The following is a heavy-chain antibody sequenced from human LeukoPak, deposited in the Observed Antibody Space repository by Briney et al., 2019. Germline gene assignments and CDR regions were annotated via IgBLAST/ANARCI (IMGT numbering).Heavy chain of an antibody. J-gene: IGHJ4*02. CDR2: INQDGSET. V-gene: IGHV3-7*01. CDR3: ARHLTFFDY. D-gene: IGHD4/OR15-4a*01. CDR1: GLTFSDYW. Sequence: GGSLRLSCVVSGLTFSDYWMSWVRQAPGKGLEWVGNINQDGSETYYGDSVKGRFTISRDNAKKSLYLQMNNLRAEDTAVYYCARHLTFFDYWGQGALVSVSS.